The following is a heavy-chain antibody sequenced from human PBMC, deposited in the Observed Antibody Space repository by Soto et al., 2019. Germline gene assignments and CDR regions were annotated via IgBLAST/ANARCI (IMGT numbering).Heavy chain of an antibody. CDR2: IIPIFGTA. J-gene: IGHJ4*02. V-gene: IGHV1-69*13. D-gene: IGHD4-17*01. CDR3: ARTLYGDNVDY. Sequence: GASVKVSCKASGGTFSSYAISWVRQAPGQGLEWMGGIIPIFGTANYAQKFQGRVTITADESTSTAYMELSSLRSEDPAVYYCARTLYGDNVDYWGQGTLVTVAS. CDR1: GGTFSSYA.